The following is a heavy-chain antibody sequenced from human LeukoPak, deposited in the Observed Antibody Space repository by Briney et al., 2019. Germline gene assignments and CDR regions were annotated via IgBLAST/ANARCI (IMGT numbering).Heavy chain of an antibody. CDR3: AKAGLWSGFDY. CDR1: GFTFDDYA. J-gene: IGHJ4*02. Sequence: GGSLRLSCAASGFTFDDYAVHWVRQAPGKGLEWVSGISWNSGSIGYADSVKGRFTISRDNAKNSLYLQMNSLRAEDMALYYCAKAGLWSGFDYWGQGTLVTVSS. D-gene: IGHD5-18*01. V-gene: IGHV3-9*03. CDR2: ISWNSGSI.